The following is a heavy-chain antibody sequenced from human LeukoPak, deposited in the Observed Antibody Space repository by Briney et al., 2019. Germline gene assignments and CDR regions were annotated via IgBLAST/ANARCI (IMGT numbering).Heavy chain of an antibody. Sequence: ASVKVSCKASGYTFTGYYIHWVRQAPGQGLEWMGWINPNSGGTNYAQKFQGRVTMTRDTSISSAYMELSRLRSDDTAVYYCARGGIPVHYYYMDVWGKGTTVTLSS. CDR2: INPNSGGT. V-gene: IGHV1-2*02. CDR1: GYTFTGYY. J-gene: IGHJ6*03. D-gene: IGHD1-14*01. CDR3: ARGGIPVHYYYMDV.